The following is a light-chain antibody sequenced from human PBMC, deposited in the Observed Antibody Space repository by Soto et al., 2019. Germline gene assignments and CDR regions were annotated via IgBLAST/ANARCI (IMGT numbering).Light chain of an antibody. CDR3: HQLNNYPLT. J-gene: IGKJ4*01. CDR1: QSISSW. CDR2: AAS. Sequence: DIQMTQSPSTLSASVGDRVTITCRASQSISSWLAWYQQKPGKAPNLLIYAASTLQSGVPSRFSGSGSGTDFTLTISSLQPEDFATYYCHQLNNYPLTFGGGTKVDI. V-gene: IGKV1-5*01.